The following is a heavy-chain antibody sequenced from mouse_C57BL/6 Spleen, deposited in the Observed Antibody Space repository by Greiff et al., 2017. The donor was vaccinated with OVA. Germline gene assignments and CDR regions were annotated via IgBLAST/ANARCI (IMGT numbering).Heavy chain of an antibody. Sequence: LQQSGAELVRPGSSVKLSCKASYFAFMASAMHWVKQRPGHGLEWIGSFTLYSDATEYSENFKGKATLSANQSSSTAYMELSSLTSEDSAVYYCTRGHGSSYGYFDVWGTGTTVTVSA. CDR1: YFAFMASA. V-gene: IGHV1-49*01. D-gene: IGHD1-1*01. CDR3: TRGHGSSYGYFDV. J-gene: IGHJ1*03. CDR2: FTLYSDAT.